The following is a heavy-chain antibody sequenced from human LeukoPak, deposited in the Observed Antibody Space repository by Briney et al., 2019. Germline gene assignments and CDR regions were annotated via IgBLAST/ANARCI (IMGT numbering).Heavy chain of an antibody. V-gene: IGHV4-39*07. Sequence: SETPSLTCTVSGGSISSSSYYWSWIRQPPRKGLEWIGSIYHSGNTYYNPSLKSRVIILVDTSKNQFSLQLGSVTPTDTAVYYCARAGYCSGVSCYSAVPGKYWGQGALVTVSS. CDR1: GGSISSSSYY. CDR3: ARAGYCSGVSCYSAVPGKY. D-gene: IGHD2-15*01. J-gene: IGHJ4*02. CDR2: IYHSGNT.